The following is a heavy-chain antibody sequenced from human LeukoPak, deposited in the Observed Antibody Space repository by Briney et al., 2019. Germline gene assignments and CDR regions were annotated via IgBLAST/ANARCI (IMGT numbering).Heavy chain of an antibody. D-gene: IGHD6-13*01. V-gene: IGHV4-39*07. CDR1: GGSISSSSYY. Sequence: SETLSLTCTVSGGSISSSSYYWGWIRQPPGKGLEWIGSIYYSGSTYYNPSLKSRVTISVDTSKNQFSLKLSSVTAADTAVYYCARDETAAGRAFDIWGQGTMVTVSS. CDR2: IYYSGST. J-gene: IGHJ3*02. CDR3: ARDETAAGRAFDI.